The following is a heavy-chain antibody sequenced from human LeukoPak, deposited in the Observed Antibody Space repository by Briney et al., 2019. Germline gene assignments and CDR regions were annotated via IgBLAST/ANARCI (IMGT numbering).Heavy chain of an antibody. Sequence: QAGGSLRLSCAASGFTFSSYAMSWVRQAPGKGLEWVSAISGSGGSTSYADSVKGRFTISRDNSKNTLYLQMNSLRAEDTAVYYCAKVLPRITIWLGQWGQGTLVTVSS. J-gene: IGHJ4*02. CDR1: GFTFSSYA. CDR2: ISGSGGST. CDR3: AKVLPRITIWLGQ. D-gene: IGHD3-10*01. V-gene: IGHV3-23*01.